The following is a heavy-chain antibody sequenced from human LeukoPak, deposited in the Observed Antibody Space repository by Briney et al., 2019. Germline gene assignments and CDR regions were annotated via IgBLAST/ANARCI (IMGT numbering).Heavy chain of an antibody. D-gene: IGHD3-22*01. CDR1: GYTFTSYG. V-gene: IGHV1-18*01. CDR3: ARLSSGYRYFDY. CDR2: ISAYNGNT. J-gene: IGHJ4*02. Sequence: ASVKVSCKASGYTFTSYGISWVRQAPGQGLEWMGWISAYNGNTNYAQKLQGRVTMTTVTSTSTAYMELRSLRSDDTAVYYCARLSSGYRYFDYWGQGTLVTVSS.